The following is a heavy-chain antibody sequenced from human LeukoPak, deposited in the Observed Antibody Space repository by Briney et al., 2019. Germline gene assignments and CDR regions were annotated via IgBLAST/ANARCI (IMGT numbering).Heavy chain of an antibody. D-gene: IGHD5-18*01. Sequence: GESLKISCKGSGYSFTSYWIGWVRQMPGKGLEWMGIIYPGDSDTRYSPSLQGQVTISADKSISTAYLQWSSLKASDTAMYYCARRFLLRGYSYGPDYFDYWGQGTLVTVSS. CDR2: IYPGDSDT. J-gene: IGHJ4*02. CDR3: ARRFLLRGYSYGPDYFDY. V-gene: IGHV5-51*01. CDR1: GYSFTSYW.